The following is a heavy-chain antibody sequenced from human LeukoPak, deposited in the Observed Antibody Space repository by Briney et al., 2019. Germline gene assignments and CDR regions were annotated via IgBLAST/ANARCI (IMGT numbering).Heavy chain of an antibody. CDR2: ISGTGGST. J-gene: IGHJ4*02. D-gene: IGHD3-22*01. CDR1: GFTFTTYT. Sequence: GGSLRLSCAASGFTFTTYTMAWVRQAPGKGLEWVSTISGTGGSTAYADSVQGRFTISRDNSKNTLYLQMNSLRAEDTAIYYCAKVAGSSGYYPEFWGQGTLVTVSS. CDR3: AKVAGSSGYYPEF. V-gene: IGHV3-23*01.